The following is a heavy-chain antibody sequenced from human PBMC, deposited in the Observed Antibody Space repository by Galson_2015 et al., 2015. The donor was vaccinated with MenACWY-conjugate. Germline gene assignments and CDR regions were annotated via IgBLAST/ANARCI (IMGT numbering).Heavy chain of an antibody. V-gene: IGHV3-33*01. CDR3: ARSQGYCSSTSCPPPGRYYYGMDV. Sequence: SLRLSCAASGFTFSNYGLHWFRQAPGKGLEWVAVIWYDGSNKYYADPVKGRFTISRDNSKNTLYMQMNSLRAEDTAVYYCARSQGYCSSTSCPPPGRYYYGMDVWGQGTTVTVSS. J-gene: IGHJ6*02. CDR1: GFTFSNYG. D-gene: IGHD2-2*01. CDR2: IWYDGSNK.